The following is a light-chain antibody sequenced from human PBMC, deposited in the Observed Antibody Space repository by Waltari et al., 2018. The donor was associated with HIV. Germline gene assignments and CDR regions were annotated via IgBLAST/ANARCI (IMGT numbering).Light chain of an antibody. CDR2: EVS. Sequence: QSALTQPRSVSGSPGQSVTISCTGTSTDVGGSNYVSWYQQHPGKAPKLMIYEVSKRPSGVPDRFSGSKSGNTASLTISGLQAEDEADYYCCSYAGSYTYVVFGGGTKLTVL. CDR3: CSYAGSYTYVV. CDR1: STDVGGSNY. V-gene: IGLV2-11*01. J-gene: IGLJ2*01.